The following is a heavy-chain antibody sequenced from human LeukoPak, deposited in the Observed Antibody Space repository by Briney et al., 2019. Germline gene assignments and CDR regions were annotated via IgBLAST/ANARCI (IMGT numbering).Heavy chain of an antibody. Sequence: SVKVSCEASGGTFSSYAISWVRQAPGQGLEWMGGIIPIFGTANYAQKFQGRVTITADESTSTAYMELSSLRSEDTAVYYCARWAVAGSVYWFDPWGQGTLVTVSS. V-gene: IGHV1-69*13. CDR1: GGTFSSYA. CDR2: IIPIFGTA. J-gene: IGHJ5*02. CDR3: ARWAVAGSVYWFDP. D-gene: IGHD6-19*01.